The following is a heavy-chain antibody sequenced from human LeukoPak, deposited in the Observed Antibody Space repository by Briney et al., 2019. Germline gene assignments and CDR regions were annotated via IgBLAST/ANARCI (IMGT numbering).Heavy chain of an antibody. J-gene: IGHJ4*02. D-gene: IGHD6-6*01. CDR2: IYYSGST. Sequence: SETLSLTCTVSGGSISSSSYYWGWIRQPPGKGLEWIGSIYYSGSTYYNPSLKSRVTISVDTSKIQFSLKLSSVTAADTAVYYCARHPSEYSSSSYWGQGTLVTVSS. V-gene: IGHV4-39*01. CDR3: ARHPSEYSSSSY. CDR1: GGSISSSSYY.